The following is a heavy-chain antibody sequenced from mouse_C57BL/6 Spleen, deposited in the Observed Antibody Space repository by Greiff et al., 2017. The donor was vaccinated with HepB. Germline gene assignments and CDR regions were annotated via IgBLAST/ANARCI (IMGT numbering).Heavy chain of an antibody. Sequence: QVHVKQSGAELVRPGASVTLSCKASGYTFTDYEMHWVKQTPVHGLEWIGAIDPETGGTAYNQKFKGKAILTADKSSSTAYMELRSLTSEDSAVYYCTRSSLPGDYWGQGTTLTVSS. CDR2: IDPETGGT. D-gene: IGHD6-1*01. J-gene: IGHJ2*01. V-gene: IGHV1-15*01. CDR3: TRSSLPGDY. CDR1: GYTFTDYE.